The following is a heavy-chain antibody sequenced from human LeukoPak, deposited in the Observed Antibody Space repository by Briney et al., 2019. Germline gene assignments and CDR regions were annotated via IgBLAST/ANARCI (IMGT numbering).Heavy chain of an antibody. CDR1: GESFSGYY. V-gene: IGHV4-34*01. Sequence: SETLSLTCAVYGESFSGYYWSWIRQPPGKGLEWIGEINHSGSTNYNPSLKSRVTISVDTSKNQFSLKLSSVTAADTAVYYCARGLYCSSTSCYVYYFDYWGQGTLVTVSS. J-gene: IGHJ4*02. D-gene: IGHD2-2*01. CDR3: ARGLYCSSTSCYVYYFDY. CDR2: INHSGST.